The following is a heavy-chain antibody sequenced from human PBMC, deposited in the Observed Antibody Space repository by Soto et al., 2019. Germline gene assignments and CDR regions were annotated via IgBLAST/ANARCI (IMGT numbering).Heavy chain of an antibody. V-gene: IGHV3-30*18. Sequence: QVQLVESGGGVVQPGRSLRLSCAASGFTFSSYGMHWVRQAPGKGLEWVAVISYDGSNNYYADSVKGRFTISRDNSKNTLYLQMNSLRAEDTAVYYCAKVPYYYGSGSYEGTFDYWGQGTLVTVSS. D-gene: IGHD3-10*01. CDR1: GFTFSSYG. J-gene: IGHJ4*02. CDR3: AKVPYYYGSGSYEGTFDY. CDR2: ISYDGSNN.